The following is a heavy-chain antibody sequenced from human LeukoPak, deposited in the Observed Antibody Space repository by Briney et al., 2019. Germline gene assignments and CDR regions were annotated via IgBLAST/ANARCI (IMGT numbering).Heavy chain of an antibody. V-gene: IGHV1-18*01. CDR3: ARDPVTMVRGTNPTYNWFDP. D-gene: IGHD3-10*01. CDR2: ISAYNGNT. J-gene: IGHJ5*02. CDR1: GYTFTSYG. Sequence: ASVTVSFKASGYTFTSYGISWVRQAPGQGLEWMGWISAYNGNTNYAQKLQGRVTMTTDTSTSTAYMELRSLRSDDTAVYYCARDPVTMVRGTNPTYNWFDPWGQGTLVTVSS.